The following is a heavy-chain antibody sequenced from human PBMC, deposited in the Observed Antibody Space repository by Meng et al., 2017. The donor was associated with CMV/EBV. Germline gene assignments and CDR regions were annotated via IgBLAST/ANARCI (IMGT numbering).Heavy chain of an antibody. J-gene: IGHJ6*02. Sequence: GGSLRLSCAASGFTFSNAWMSWVRQAPGKGLEWVGRIKSKTDGGTTDYAAPVKGRFTISRDDSKNTLYLQMNSLKTEDTAVYYCTTDGVLPKYYGSYYYYGMDVWGQGTTVTVSS. V-gene: IGHV3-15*01. CDR2: IKSKTDGGTT. CDR3: TTDGVLPKYYGSYYYYGMDV. D-gene: IGHD3-10*01. CDR1: GFTFSNAW.